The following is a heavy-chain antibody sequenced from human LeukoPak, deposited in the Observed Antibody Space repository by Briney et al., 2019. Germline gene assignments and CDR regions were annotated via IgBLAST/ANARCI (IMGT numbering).Heavy chain of an antibody. D-gene: IGHD3-3*01. V-gene: IGHV3-21*01. CDR1: GFTFSRYN. Sequence: PGGSLRLSCAASGFTFSRYNLNWVRQAPGKGLEWVSSISTSSSYIYYADSVKGRFTFSRDNAKNSLSLQMNSLRAEDTAVYYCVREIIRLGQDDYFDYWGQGTQVTVSS. CDR2: ISTSSSYI. J-gene: IGHJ4*02. CDR3: VREIIRLGQDDYFDY.